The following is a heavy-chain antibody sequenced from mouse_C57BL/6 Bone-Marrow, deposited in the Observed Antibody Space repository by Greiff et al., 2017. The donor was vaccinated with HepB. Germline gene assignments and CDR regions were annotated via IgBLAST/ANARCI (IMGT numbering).Heavy chain of an antibody. D-gene: IGHD3-2*02. J-gene: IGHJ2*01. V-gene: IGHV1-15*01. CDR2: IDPETGGT. CDR3: TREGSGDEVDY. CDR1: GYTFTDYE. Sequence: QVQLQQSGAELVRPGASVTLSCKASGYTFTDYEMHWVKQTPVHGLEWIGAIDPETGGTAYNQKFKGKAILTADKSSRTAYMGLRSLTSEDSAVSYCTREGSGDEVDYWGQGTTLTVSS.